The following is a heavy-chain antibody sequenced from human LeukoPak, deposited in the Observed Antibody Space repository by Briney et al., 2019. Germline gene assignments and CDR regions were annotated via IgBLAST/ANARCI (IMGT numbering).Heavy chain of an antibody. CDR3: ATDHNTAMTFDY. Sequence: ASVKVSCKVSGYTLTELSMHWVRQAPGKGLEWMGGFDPEDGETIYAQKFQGRVTMTEDTSTDTAYMELSSLRSEDTAVYYCATDHNTAMTFDYWGQGTLVTVSS. CDR2: FDPEDGET. CDR1: GYTLTELS. D-gene: IGHD5-18*01. J-gene: IGHJ4*02. V-gene: IGHV1-24*01.